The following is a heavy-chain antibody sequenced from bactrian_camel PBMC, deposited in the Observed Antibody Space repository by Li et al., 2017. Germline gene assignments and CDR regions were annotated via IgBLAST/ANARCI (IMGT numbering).Heavy chain of an antibody. CDR2: FDVDGVSGGRI. CDR3: AAHCYSGSLCYNWY. J-gene: IGHJ4*01. D-gene: IGHD3*01. CDR1: DDPTSKYYMDDTYC. Sequence: HVELVESGGGSVQAGGSLRLACKVTDDPTSKYYMDDTYCMGWFRQAPGKEREGVARFDVDGVSGGRIQYADSVKGRFTISRDNAKNTLYLEMNNLKPEDTAMYYCAAHCYSGSLCYNWYWGQGTQVTVS. V-gene: IGHV3S1*01.